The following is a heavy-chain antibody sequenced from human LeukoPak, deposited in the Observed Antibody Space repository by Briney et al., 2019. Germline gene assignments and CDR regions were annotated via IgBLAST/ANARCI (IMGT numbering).Heavy chain of an antibody. CDR3: SRHFSSGGRHTRYFLH. Sequence: SQTLSLTCTVSGGSISSNSYYWGWIRQPPGKGLEWIGSIYYRGTTYYNPSLKSRVTISIDTSKNQFSLKLNSVTAPDPAVYYCSRHFSSGGRHTRYFLHWGQGTLVTVSS. V-gene: IGHV4-39*01. D-gene: IGHD2-21*01. CDR2: IYYRGTT. J-gene: IGHJ1*01. CDR1: GGSISSNSYY.